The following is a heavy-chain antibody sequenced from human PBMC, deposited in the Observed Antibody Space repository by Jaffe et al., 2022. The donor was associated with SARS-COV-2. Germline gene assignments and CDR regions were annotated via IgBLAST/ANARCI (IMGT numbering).Heavy chain of an antibody. V-gene: IGHV3-7*01. D-gene: IGHD3-10*01. CDR2: VKPDGSDK. Sequence: EVKLVQSGGGWVQPGGSLRLSCAASGFTFSSSWISWVRQAPGRGLEWVASVKPDGSDKYYVDSVRGRFTVSRDNAETSLYLQMNSLRAEDTALYFCARQNYYGCFDYWGQGTLVSVSS. CDR1: GFTFSSSW. CDR3: ARQNYYGCFDY. J-gene: IGHJ4*02.